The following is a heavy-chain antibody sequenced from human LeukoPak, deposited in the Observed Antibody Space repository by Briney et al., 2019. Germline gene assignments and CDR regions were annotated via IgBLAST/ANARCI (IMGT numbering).Heavy chain of an antibody. V-gene: IGHV4-59*01. Sequence: SETLSLTCTVSGGSISSYYWSWIRQPPGKGLEWIGCIYYSGSTNYNPSLKSRVTISVDTSKNQFSLKLSSVTTADTAVYYCARDLKPVVAAYAFDIWGQGTMVTVSS. D-gene: IGHD2-15*01. CDR2: IYYSGST. CDR1: GGSISSYY. J-gene: IGHJ3*02. CDR3: ARDLKPVVAAYAFDI.